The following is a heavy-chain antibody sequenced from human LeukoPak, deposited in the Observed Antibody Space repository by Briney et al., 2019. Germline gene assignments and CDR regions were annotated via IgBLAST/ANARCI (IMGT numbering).Heavy chain of an antibody. D-gene: IGHD6-19*01. CDR1: GYTFTGYY. CDR2: INPNSGGT. V-gene: IGHV1-2*02. CDR3: ARAYPRQWLKTGVDY. Sequence: GASVKVSCKASGYTFTGYYMHWVRQAPGQGLEWMGWINPNSGGTNYAQKFQGRVTMTRDTSISTAYMELSRLRSDDTAVYYCARAYPRQWLKTGVDYWRQGILVTV. J-gene: IGHJ4*02.